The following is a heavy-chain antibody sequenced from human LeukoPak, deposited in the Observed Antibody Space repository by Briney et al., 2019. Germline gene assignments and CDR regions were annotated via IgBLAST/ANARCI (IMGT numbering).Heavy chain of an antibody. D-gene: IGHD3-22*01. CDR1: GFTFSRYW. CDR3: ARVLSGSWDWFDP. V-gene: IGHV3-74*01. CDR2: INPDGSTT. J-gene: IGHJ5*02. Sequence: TGGSLRLSCAASGFTFSRYWIHWVRQAPGKGLEWVSRINPDGSTTTYADSVKGRFTISRDNAKNTVYLQMNSLRAEDTAVYYCARVLSGSWDWFDPWGQGPLAPVSS.